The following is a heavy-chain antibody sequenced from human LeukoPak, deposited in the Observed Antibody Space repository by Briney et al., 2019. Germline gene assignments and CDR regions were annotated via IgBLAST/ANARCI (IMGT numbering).Heavy chain of an antibody. CDR1: GYSISSGYY. CDR2: IYYSGST. Sequence: SETLSLTCTVSGYSISSGYYWGWIRQPPGKGLEWIGYIYYSGSTNYNPSLKSRVTISVDTSKNQFSLKLSSVTAADTAVYYCARDYGMYSSSWYWGWFDPWGQGTLVTVSS. CDR3: ARDYGMYSSSWYWGWFDP. V-gene: IGHV4-38-2*02. J-gene: IGHJ5*02. D-gene: IGHD6-13*01.